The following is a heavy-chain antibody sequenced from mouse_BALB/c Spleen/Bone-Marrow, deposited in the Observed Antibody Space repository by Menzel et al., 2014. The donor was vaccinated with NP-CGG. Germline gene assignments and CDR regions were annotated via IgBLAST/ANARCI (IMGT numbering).Heavy chain of an antibody. CDR1: GFTFTDHY. CDR3: ARDYLYYFDY. CDR2: IRNKANGYTT. V-gene: IGHV7-3*02. J-gene: IGHJ2*01. Sequence: EVMLVESGGGLVQPGGFLRLSRATSGFTFTDHYMSWVRQPPGKALEWLGFIRNKANGYTTEYSASVKGRFTISRDNSQSIVYLQMNTLRAEDSATYYCARDYLYYFDYWGQGTTLTVSS. D-gene: IGHD2-1*01.